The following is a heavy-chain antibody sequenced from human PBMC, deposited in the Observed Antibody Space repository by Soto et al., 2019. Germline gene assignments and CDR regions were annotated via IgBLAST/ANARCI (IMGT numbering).Heavy chain of an antibody. Sequence: GGSLRLSCAASGFTFSSYWMSWVRQAPGKGLEWVANIKQDGSEKYYVDSVKGRFTISRDNAKNSLYLQMNSLRAEDTAVYYCARDRDDYGDRILDYWGQGTLVTVSS. CDR3: ARDRDDYGDRILDY. CDR2: IKQDGSEK. CDR1: GFTFSSYW. J-gene: IGHJ4*02. D-gene: IGHD4-17*01. V-gene: IGHV3-7*05.